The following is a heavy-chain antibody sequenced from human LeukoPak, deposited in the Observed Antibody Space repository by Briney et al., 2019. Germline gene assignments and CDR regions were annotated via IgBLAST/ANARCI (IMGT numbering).Heavy chain of an antibody. CDR3: AHEYYDSSGYYSN. CDR1: GFTFSSYG. CDR2: ISYDGSNK. J-gene: IGHJ4*02. Sequence: GGSLRLSCAASGFTFSSYGMHWVRQAPGKGLEWVAVISYDGSNKYYADSVKGRFTISRDNSKNTLYLQMNRMRAEDTAVYYCAHEYYDSSGYYSNWGQGTLVTVSS. D-gene: IGHD3-22*01. V-gene: IGHV3-30*18.